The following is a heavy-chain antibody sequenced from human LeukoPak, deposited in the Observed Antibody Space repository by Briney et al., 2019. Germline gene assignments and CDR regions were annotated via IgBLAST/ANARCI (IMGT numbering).Heavy chain of an antibody. J-gene: IGHJ6*03. CDR2: INPNSGGT. V-gene: IGHV1-2*02. D-gene: IGHD3-10*01. Sequence: ASVKVSCKASGYTFTSYYMHWVRQAPGQGLEWMGWINPNSGGTNYAQKFQGRVTMTRDTSISTAYMELSRLRSDDTAVYYCARQGSGFAPKYYYYMDVWGKGTTVIVSS. CDR1: GYTFTSYY. CDR3: ARQGSGFAPKYYYYMDV.